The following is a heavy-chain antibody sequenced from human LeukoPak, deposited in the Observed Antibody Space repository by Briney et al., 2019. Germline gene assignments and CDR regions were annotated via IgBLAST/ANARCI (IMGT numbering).Heavy chain of an antibody. V-gene: IGHV3-30-3*01. Sequence: GGSLRLSCAASGFTFSSHAMHWVRQAPGKGLEWVAVISYDGSNKYYADSVKGRFTISRDNSKNTLYLQMNSLRAEDTAVYYCARSYDFWSGYFDSAFDYWGQGTLVTVSS. CDR3: ARSYDFWSGYFDSAFDY. J-gene: IGHJ4*02. D-gene: IGHD3-3*01. CDR2: ISYDGSNK. CDR1: GFTFSSHA.